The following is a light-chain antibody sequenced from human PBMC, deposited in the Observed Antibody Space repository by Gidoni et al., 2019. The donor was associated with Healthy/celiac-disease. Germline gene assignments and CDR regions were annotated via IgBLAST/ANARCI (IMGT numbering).Light chain of an antibody. V-gene: IGKV1-39*01. Sequence: DIQMTQSPSSLSASVGDRVTSTCRASQSISSYLNWYQQKPGKAPNLLIYAASSLQSGVPSRFSGSGSGTDFTLTISSLQPEDFATYYCQQSYSTRWTFGQGTKVEIK. J-gene: IGKJ1*01. CDR2: AAS. CDR3: QQSYSTRWT. CDR1: QSISSY.